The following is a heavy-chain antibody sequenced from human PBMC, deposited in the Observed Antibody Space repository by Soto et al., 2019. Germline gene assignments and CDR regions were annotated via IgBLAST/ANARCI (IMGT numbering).Heavy chain of an antibody. D-gene: IGHD2-15*01. Sequence: EVQLLESGGGLVQPGGSLRLSCEASGFTFNIYAMRWIRQAPGKGLEWASTITSGGGIYRADSVKGRFTISRDNSKNILYLRMNSLKVEDTAIYYCAKGDCSGRTCYGSDYWGQGTVVTVSS. J-gene: IGHJ4*02. CDR3: AKGDCSGRTCYGSDY. CDR2: ITSGGGI. CDR1: GFTFNIYA. V-gene: IGHV3-23*01.